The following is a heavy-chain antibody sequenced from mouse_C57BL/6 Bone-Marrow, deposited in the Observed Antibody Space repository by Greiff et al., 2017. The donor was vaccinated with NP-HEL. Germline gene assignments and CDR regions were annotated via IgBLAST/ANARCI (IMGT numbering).Heavy chain of an antibody. V-gene: IGHV1-69*01. CDR2: IDPSDSYT. CDR3: ARGTTVVAFYWYFDV. J-gene: IGHJ1*03. Sequence: QVQLKQPGAELVMPGASVKLSCKASGYTFTSYWMHWVKQRPGQGLEWIGEIDPSDSYTNYNQKFKGKSTLTVDKSSSTAYMQLSSLTSEDSAVYYCARGTTVVAFYWYFDVWGTGTTVTVSS. D-gene: IGHD1-1*01. CDR1: GYTFTSYW.